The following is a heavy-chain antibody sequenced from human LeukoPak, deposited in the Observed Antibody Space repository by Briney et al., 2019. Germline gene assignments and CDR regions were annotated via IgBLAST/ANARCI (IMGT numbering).Heavy chain of an antibody. D-gene: IGHD3-3*01. J-gene: IGHJ4*02. V-gene: IGHV3-73*01. CDR2: IRSKANSYAT. Sequence: GGSLRLSCAASGFTFSGSAMHWVRQASGKVLEWVGRIRSKANSYATAYAASVKGRFTISRDDSKNTAYLQMNSLKAEDTAVYYCTRLRSGYYGSDYFDYWGQGTLVTVSS. CDR3: TRLRSGYYGSDYFDY. CDR1: GFTFSGSA.